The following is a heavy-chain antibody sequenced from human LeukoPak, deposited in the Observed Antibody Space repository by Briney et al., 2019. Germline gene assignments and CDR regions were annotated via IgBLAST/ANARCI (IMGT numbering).Heavy chain of an antibody. CDR3: ARYGGSGSYKGYYYYYMDV. D-gene: IGHD3-10*01. CDR2: IYHSGST. Sequence: NPSETLSLTCTVSGYSISSGYYWGWIRQPPGKGLEWIGSIYHSGSTYYNPSLKSRVTVSVDTSKNQFSLKLSSVTAADTAVYYCARYGGSGSYKGYYYYYMDVWGKGTTVTISS. CDR1: GYSISSGYY. J-gene: IGHJ6*03. V-gene: IGHV4-38-2*02.